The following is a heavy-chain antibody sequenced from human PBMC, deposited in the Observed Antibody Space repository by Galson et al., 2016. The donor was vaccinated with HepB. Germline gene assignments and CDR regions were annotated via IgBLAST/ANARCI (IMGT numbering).Heavy chain of an antibody. CDR3: ARPLLPFSGDNGYYYYGFDV. Sequence: SVKVSCKASGYTFTNYYMHWVRQAPGQGLGWMGLIHPTSGSPNYAQKFQDRAAMTRDTSTSTVYMELSSLRSEDTAVYYCARPLLPFSGDNGYYYYGFDVWGQGTTVTVSS. CDR2: IHPTSGSP. V-gene: IGHV1-46*01. J-gene: IGHJ6*02. D-gene: IGHD4-17*01. CDR1: GYTFTNYY.